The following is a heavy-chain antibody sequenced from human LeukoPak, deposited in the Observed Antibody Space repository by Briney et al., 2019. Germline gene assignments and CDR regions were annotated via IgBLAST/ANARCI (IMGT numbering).Heavy chain of an antibody. CDR2: RNPGDSDI. D-gene: IGHD4-17*01. V-gene: IGHV5-51*01. CDR1: GYSFTSYW. Sequence: GESLKISWQGSGYSFTSYWIGWVRQMPGKGLEWMGIRNPGDSDIRYSPFFQGQVTISADKSTSTAYLQWSRLKASDTAMYYCARQGTTVTHEGAFDIWGQGTMVTVS. CDR3: ARQGTTVTHEGAFDI. J-gene: IGHJ3*02.